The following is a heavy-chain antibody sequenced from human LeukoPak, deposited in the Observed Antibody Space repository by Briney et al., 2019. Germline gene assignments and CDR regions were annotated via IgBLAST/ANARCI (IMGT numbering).Heavy chain of an antibody. J-gene: IGHJ4*02. D-gene: IGHD6-19*01. CDR3: ARWYYSGWAFDY. V-gene: IGHV4-59*08. CDR1: GGTISSYY. CDR2: IHDSAST. Sequence: SETLSLPCSLSGGTISSYYWKWLRQPPGKGREWLGYIHDSASTKYNPSLKSRVTISVDTSKNQFSLKLSSVTAADTAVYDCARWYYSGWAFDYWGQGTLVTVSS.